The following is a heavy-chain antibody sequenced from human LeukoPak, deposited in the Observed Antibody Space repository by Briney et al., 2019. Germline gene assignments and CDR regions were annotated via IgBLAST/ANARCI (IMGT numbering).Heavy chain of an antibody. J-gene: IGHJ5*02. D-gene: IGHD5-12*01. V-gene: IGHV4-39*07. CDR2: INHSGST. CDR1: GGSISSSSYY. Sequence: SETLSLTCTVSGGSISSSSYYWGWIRQPPGKGLEWIGEINHSGSTNYNPSLKSRVTISLDTSKNQFSLKLSSVTAADTAVYYCARGRGVATPSRLGWFDPWGQGTLVTVSS. CDR3: ARGRGVATPSRLGWFDP.